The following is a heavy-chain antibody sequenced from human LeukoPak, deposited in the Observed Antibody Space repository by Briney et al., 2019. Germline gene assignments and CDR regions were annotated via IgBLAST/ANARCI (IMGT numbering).Heavy chain of an antibody. Sequence: ASVKVSCKASGYTFTGYYMHWVRQPPGQGLEWMGWINPNSGGTNYAQKFQGRVTMTRDTSISTAHMELSRLRSDDTAVYYCARASDFWSGYYTWTYYFDYWGQGTLVTVSS. CDR1: GYTFTGYY. D-gene: IGHD3-3*01. V-gene: IGHV1-2*02. CDR2: INPNSGGT. CDR3: ARASDFWSGYYTWTYYFDY. J-gene: IGHJ4*02.